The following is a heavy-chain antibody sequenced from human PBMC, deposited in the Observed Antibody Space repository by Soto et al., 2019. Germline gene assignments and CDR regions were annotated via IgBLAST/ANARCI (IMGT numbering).Heavy chain of an antibody. CDR1: GFTFSSYD. CDR3: ARDRAGVGFGEFLIEV. D-gene: IGHD3-10*01. CDR2: IDTAGDT. J-gene: IGHJ6*02. V-gene: IGHV3-13*01. Sequence: GGSLRLSCAAFGFTFSSYDMHWVRQATGKGLEWVSAIDTAGDTYYPGSVKGRFTISRENAKNSLYLQMNSLRAGDTAVYYCARDRAGVGFGEFLIEVWGQGTTVTVSS.